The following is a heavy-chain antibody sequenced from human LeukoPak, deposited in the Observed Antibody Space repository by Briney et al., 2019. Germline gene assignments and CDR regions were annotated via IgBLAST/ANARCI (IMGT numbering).Heavy chain of an antibody. CDR2: IYTGGST. V-gene: IGHV3-53*04. J-gene: IGHJ6*02. Sequence: QPEGSLRLSCAASGFTVSSNYMTWVRQAPGKGLEWVSVIYTGGSTMYGDSVKGRFTISRHDSKNTLYLQMNSRRPEDTAVYYCARGRHEYELPTTGLDVWGQGTTVTVSS. D-gene: IGHD1-7*01. CDR1: GFTVSSNY. CDR3: ARGRHEYELPTTGLDV.